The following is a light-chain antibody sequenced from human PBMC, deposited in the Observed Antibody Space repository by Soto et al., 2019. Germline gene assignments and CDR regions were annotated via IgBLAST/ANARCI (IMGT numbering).Light chain of an antibody. CDR2: DAS. V-gene: IGKV3-11*01. J-gene: IGKJ5*01. CDR3: QQRSNWPST. Sequence: EIVFTQSPATLPLSPGERATLSCRASQSVSSYLAWYQQKPGQAPRLLIYDASNGATGIPARFSGSGSGTDFTLTISSLAPEDFAVYYCQQRSNWPSTFGQGTRLEIK. CDR1: QSVSSY.